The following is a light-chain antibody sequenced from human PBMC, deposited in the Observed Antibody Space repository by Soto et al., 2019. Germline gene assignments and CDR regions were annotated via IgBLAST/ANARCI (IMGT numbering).Light chain of an antibody. CDR3: QQYNDWT. V-gene: IGKV3-15*01. CDR2: GAS. CDR1: QSVSRN. J-gene: IGKJ1*01. Sequence: EIVMTQSPGTLSLSPGDTATLSCRASQSVSRNLAWYQQKPGQAPRLLIYGASTRATGIPVRFSGSGSGTEFTLTISSLQSEDFAVYYCQQYNDWTFGQGTKVDIK.